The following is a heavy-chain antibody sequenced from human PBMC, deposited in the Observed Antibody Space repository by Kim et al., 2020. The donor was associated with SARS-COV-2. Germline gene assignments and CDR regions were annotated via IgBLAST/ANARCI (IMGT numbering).Heavy chain of an antibody. Sequence: SLKSRVTISVDTSKNQFSLKLSSVTAADTAVYYCARRLQGMATINWYFDLWGRGTLVTVSS. J-gene: IGHJ2*01. V-gene: IGHV4-39*01. CDR3: ARRLQGMATINWYFDL. D-gene: IGHD5-12*01.